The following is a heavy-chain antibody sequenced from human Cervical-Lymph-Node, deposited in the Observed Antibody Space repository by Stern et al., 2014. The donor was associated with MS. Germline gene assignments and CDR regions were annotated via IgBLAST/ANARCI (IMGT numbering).Heavy chain of an antibody. CDR2: IYTTGNT. CDR3: ARALARWLENDYYSYYGMDV. V-gene: IGHV4-61*02. J-gene: IGHJ6*02. Sequence: QLQLQESGPGLVKPSQTLSLTCSVSGGSMRSGTYFWSWMRQPAGKELEWIGHIYTTGNTNYNPSLKSRVSISMDKSQSLFSLKLTAVTAADTAVYYCARALARWLENDYYSYYGMDVWGPGTTVTVSS. CDR1: GGSMRSGTYF. D-gene: IGHD5-24*01.